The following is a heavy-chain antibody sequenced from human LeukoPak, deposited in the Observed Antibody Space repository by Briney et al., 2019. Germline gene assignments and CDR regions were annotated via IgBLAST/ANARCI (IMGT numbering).Heavy chain of an antibody. J-gene: IGHJ4*02. V-gene: IGHV1-18*01. Sequence: ASVKVSCKASGYTFANYGISWVRQAPGQGLEWMGWISAHNGNTEYAQKLQGRVTMTTDTSTSTAYMELRSLRSDDTAVYYCARDQRDGSGRSRSNYYFDYWGQGTLVTVSS. CDR2: ISAHNGNT. CDR3: ARDQRDGSGRSRSNYYFDY. D-gene: IGHD1-26*01. CDR1: GYTFANYG.